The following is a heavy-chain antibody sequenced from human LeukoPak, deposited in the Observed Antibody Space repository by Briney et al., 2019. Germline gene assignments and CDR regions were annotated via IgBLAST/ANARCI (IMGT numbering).Heavy chain of an antibody. CDR3: ARDRRDIGRFPQYFDL. D-gene: IGHD3/OR15-3a*01. V-gene: IGHV4-31*03. CDR1: GASINNADYH. J-gene: IGHJ2*01. CDR2: IYYSGST. Sequence: SQTLSLTCTVSGASINNADYHWSWIRQQPGKGLEWIGYIYYSGSTYSNPSLQSRVFVSLDTSQNQFSLKLSSVTAADTAVYFCARDRRDIGRFPQYFDLWGRGTLVTVSS.